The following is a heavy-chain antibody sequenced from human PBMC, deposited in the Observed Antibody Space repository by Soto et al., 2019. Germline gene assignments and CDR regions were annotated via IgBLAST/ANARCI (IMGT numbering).Heavy chain of an antibody. CDR1: GFTFSNAW. V-gene: IGHV3-15*01. D-gene: IGHD2-2*01. J-gene: IGHJ6*02. CDR3: TTDEYCSSTSCHYYGMDV. CDR2: IKSKTDGGTT. Sequence: LRLSCAASGFTFSNAWVSWVRQAPGKGLEWVGRIKSKTDGGTTDYAAPVKGRFTISRDDSKNTLYLQMNSLKTEDTAVYYCTTDEYCSSTSCHYYGMDVWGQGTTVTVSS.